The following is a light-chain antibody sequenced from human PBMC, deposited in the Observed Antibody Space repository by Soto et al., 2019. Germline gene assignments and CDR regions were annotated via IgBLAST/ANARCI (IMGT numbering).Light chain of an antibody. CDR2: NNS. V-gene: IGLV1-44*01. J-gene: IGLJ2*01. CDR3: AAWDDSLRGLE. CDR1: SSNIGSNT. Sequence: QSVLTQPPSASGTPGQMVTISRSGSSSNIGSNTVNWYQQLPGMAPKLLIYNNSQRPSGVPDRFSGSKSGTSASLAISGLQSEDEADYYCAAWDDSLRGLEFGGGTKVTVL.